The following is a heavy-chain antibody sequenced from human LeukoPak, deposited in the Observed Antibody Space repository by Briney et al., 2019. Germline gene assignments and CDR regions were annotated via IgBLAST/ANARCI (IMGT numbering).Heavy chain of an antibody. D-gene: IGHD3-22*01. Sequence: PSETLSLTCTVSGGSISSSSYYWGWLRQPPGKGLEWIGSIYYSGSTYYNPSLKSRVTISVDTSKNQFSLKLSSVTAADTAVYYCARGSYDSSPLGGYWGQGTLVTVSS. V-gene: IGHV4-39*07. CDR3: ARGSYDSSPLGGY. J-gene: IGHJ4*02. CDR2: IYYSGST. CDR1: GGSISSSSYY.